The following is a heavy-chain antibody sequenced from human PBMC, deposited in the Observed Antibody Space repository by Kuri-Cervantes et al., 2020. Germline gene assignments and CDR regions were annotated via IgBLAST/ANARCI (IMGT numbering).Heavy chain of an antibody. Sequence: GSLRLSCTVSGGSISSYDWSWIRQPPGKGLEWIGYICYSGSTNDNPSLKSRVTISVDTSKNQFSLRLSSVTAADTAVYYCAAHDSSGYYYGHWGQGTLVTVSS. V-gene: IGHV4-59*01. CDR1: GGSISSYD. CDR3: AAHDSSGYYYGH. CDR2: ICYSGST. J-gene: IGHJ4*02. D-gene: IGHD3-22*01.